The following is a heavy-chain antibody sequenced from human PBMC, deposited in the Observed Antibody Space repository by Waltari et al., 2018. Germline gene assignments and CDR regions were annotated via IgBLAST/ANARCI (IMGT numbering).Heavy chain of an antibody. Sequence: EVQLVESGGGLVQPGGSLRLSCAASGFTFSSYAMSWVRQAPGKGLEWVSAISGSGGSTYYADSVKGRFTISRDNSKNTLYLQMNSLRAEDTAVYYCAKVSPSPHYYDSSGYCFDYWGQGTLVTVSS. CDR2: ISGSGGST. D-gene: IGHD3-22*01. CDR1: GFTFSSYA. V-gene: IGHV3-23*04. CDR3: AKVSPSPHYYDSSGYCFDY. J-gene: IGHJ4*02.